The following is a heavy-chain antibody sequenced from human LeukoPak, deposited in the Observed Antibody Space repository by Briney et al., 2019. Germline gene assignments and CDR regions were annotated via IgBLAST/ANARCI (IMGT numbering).Heavy chain of an antibody. CDR3: ARVPNSSNWYYFDY. Sequence: PGGSLRLSCAASGFTFSSYALNWVRQAPGKGLEWVSSISSSSTYIYYADSVKGRFTISRDAAKNSLYLQMDSLRAEDTAVYYCARVPNSSNWYYFDYWGQGTLVTVSS. V-gene: IGHV3-21*01. J-gene: IGHJ4*02. CDR1: GFTFSSYA. CDR2: ISSSSTYI. D-gene: IGHD6-13*01.